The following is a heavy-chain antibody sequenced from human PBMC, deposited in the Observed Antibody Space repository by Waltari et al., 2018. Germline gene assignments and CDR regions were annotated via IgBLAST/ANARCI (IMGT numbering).Heavy chain of an antibody. D-gene: IGHD6-19*01. J-gene: IGHJ6*03. V-gene: IGHV1-18*01. CDR1: GYTFTSYG. Sequence: QVQLVQSGAEVKKPGASVKVSCKASGYTFTSYGISWVRQAPGQGLEWMGWISAYNGNTNYAQKLQGRVTMTTDTSTSTAYMELRSLRSDDTAVYYCARADSSGWYVARYYYMDVWGKGTTVTVSS. CDR2: ISAYNGNT. CDR3: ARADSSGWYVARYYYMDV.